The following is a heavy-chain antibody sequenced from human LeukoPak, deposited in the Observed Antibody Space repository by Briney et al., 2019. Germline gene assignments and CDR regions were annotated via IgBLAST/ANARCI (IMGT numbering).Heavy chain of an antibody. V-gene: IGHV3-43*02. CDR2: ISGDGGST. CDR3: AKDIIRGGYYGSGKGNDAFDI. J-gene: IGHJ3*02. CDR1: GFTFDDYA. D-gene: IGHD3-10*01. Sequence: PGGSLRLSCAASGFTFDDYAMHWVRQAPGKGLEWVSLISGDGGSTYYADSVKGRFTISRDNSKNSLYLQMNSLRTEDTALYYCAKDIIRGGYYGSGKGNDAFDIWGQGTMVTVSS.